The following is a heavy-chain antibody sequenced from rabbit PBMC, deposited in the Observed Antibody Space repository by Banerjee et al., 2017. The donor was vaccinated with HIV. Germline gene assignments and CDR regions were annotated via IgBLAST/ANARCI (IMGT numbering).Heavy chain of an antibody. Sequence: QLVQSWGGLVQPGGSLKLSCKASGFDFSSYYMSWVRQAPGKGLEWIGTIYAGNGRTYYASWVNGRFTISSDNAQNTVDLQMNSLTVADTATYFCARRYAGYADYDYAIGDYFNLWGPGTLVTVS. J-gene: IGHJ4*01. D-gene: IGHD6-1*01. CDR1: GFDFSSYY. V-gene: IGHV1S7*01. CDR3: ARRYAGYADYDYAIGDYFNL. CDR2: IYAGNGRT.